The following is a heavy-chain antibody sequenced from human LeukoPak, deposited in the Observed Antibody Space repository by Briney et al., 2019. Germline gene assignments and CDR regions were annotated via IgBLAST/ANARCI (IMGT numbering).Heavy chain of an antibody. CDR2: ISGNGRTT. CDR3: ARAGGGMAARPQPFDY. D-gene: IGHD6-6*01. CDR1: GFIFTNYA. J-gene: IGHJ4*02. Sequence: GGSLRLSCAASGFIFTNYAISWVRQDPGKGLEWVSSISGNGRTTYYADSVMGRFTISRDNSKNTLYLQMNSLRAEDAAVYYCARAGGGMAARPQPFDYWGQGTLVTVSS. V-gene: IGHV3-23*01.